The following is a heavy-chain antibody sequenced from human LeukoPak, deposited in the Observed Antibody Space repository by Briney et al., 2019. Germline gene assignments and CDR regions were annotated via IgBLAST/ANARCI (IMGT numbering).Heavy chain of an antibody. CDR3: ARGRDYYDTNYFDY. CDR1: GFTFSSYA. D-gene: IGHD3-22*01. Sequence: GGSLRLSCAASGFTFSSYAMSWVRQAPGKGLEWVSAISGSGGSTYYADSVKGRFTISRDNAKNSLYLQMNSLRAEDTAVYYCARGRDYYDTNYFDYWGQGTLVTVSS. J-gene: IGHJ4*02. CDR2: ISGSGGST. V-gene: IGHV3-23*01.